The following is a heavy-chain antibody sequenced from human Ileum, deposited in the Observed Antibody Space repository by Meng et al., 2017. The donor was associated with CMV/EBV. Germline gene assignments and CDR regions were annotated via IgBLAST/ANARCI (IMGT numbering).Heavy chain of an antibody. CDR3: VRDCRREHLFDY. J-gene: IGHJ4*02. Sequence: GESLKISCAASGFTFDDYTMHWVRQAPGKGLEWVSLISWDGGSTYYADSVKGRFTISRDNSKNSLYLQMNSLRAEDTAVYYCVRDCRREHLFDYWGQGTLVTVSS. CDR2: ISWDGGST. CDR1: GFTFDDYT. V-gene: IGHV3-43*01. D-gene: IGHD1-26*01.